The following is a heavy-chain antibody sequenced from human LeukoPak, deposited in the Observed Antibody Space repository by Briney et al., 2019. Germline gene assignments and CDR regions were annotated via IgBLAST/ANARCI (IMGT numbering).Heavy chain of an antibody. CDR1: GFTFSTYW. CDR2: MKEDGSEK. D-gene: IGHD3-22*01. V-gene: IGHV3-7*03. J-gene: IGHJ4*02. CDR3: AKKGYYDGSGYYMYYFDH. Sequence: GGSLRLSCATSGFTFSTYWMSWVRQAPGKGLEWVANMKEDGSEKFYVDSVKGRFTISRDNSKNTLYLQMNSLRAEDTAVYYCAKKGYYDGSGYYMYYFDHWGQGTLVTVSS.